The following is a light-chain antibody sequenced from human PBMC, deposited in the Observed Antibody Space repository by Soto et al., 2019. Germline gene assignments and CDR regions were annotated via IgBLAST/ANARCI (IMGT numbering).Light chain of an antibody. Sequence: EIVMTQSPATLSVSPGERATLSCRASQSVSSNLAWYQQKPGQAPRLLIYAASTGVTGIPARLSGSGSGTEFTLTISSLQSEDFAVYYCQQYHNWPPITFGQGTRLEIK. CDR2: AAS. J-gene: IGKJ5*01. CDR3: QQYHNWPPIT. V-gene: IGKV3-15*01. CDR1: QSVSSN.